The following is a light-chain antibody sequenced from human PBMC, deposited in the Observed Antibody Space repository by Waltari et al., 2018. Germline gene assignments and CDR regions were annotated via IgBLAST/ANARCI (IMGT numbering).Light chain of an antibody. CDR1: HSVDWY. CDR2: DTS. CDR3: QQRGSWPLT. J-gene: IGKJ4*01. Sequence: EIVLTQSPATLSLSPGERATLSCRASHSVDWYLAWYQQRPGQPPRLLINDTSNRAPGIPARFSGSGSDTDFTLTISSLGPEDFAVYYCQQRGSWPLTFGGGPKWRSN. V-gene: IGKV3-11*01.